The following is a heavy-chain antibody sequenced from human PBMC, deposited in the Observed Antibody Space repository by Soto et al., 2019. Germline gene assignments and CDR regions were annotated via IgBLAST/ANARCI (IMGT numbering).Heavy chain of an antibody. J-gene: IGHJ4*02. CDR3: ASSYGSGYRAFDY. CDR2: VNPIVSMS. Sequence: QVQLVQSGAEVKRPGSSVKVSCKASGDTFNFYSINWVRQAPGLGLEWMGRVNPIVSMSNYAQKFQGRVTMDADKSTNTGYLELSSLRSEDTAIYYCASSYGSGYRAFDYWGQGALVTVSS. D-gene: IGHD3-10*01. V-gene: IGHV1-69*02. CDR1: GDTFNFYS.